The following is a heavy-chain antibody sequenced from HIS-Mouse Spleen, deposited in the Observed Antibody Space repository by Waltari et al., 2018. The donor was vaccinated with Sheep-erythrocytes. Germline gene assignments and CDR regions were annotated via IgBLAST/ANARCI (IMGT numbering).Heavy chain of an antibody. D-gene: IGHD7-27*01. Sequence: QVQLQESGPGLVKPSQTLSLTCTVSGGSISSGDYYWSWIRHPPGKGLEGIGYIYYSGSTSYTPSLKSRVTISVDTSKTQFSRKLSSVTAADTAVYYCARALANWGSSFDYWGQGTLVTVSS. CDR2: IYYSGST. CDR3: ARALANWGSSFDY. V-gene: IGHV4-30-4*01. CDR1: GGSISSGDYY. J-gene: IGHJ4*02.